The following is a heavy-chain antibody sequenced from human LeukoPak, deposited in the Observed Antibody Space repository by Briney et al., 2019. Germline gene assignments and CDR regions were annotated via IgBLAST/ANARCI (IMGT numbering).Heavy chain of an antibody. CDR2: IYYSGCT. Sequence: PSETLSLTCTVSGGSISSSSYYWGWIRQPPGKGLEWIGSIYYSGCTYYNPSLKSRVTISVDTSKNQFSLKLSSVTAADTAVYYCARIIVGATTPFDYWGQGTLVTVSS. CDR3: ARIIVGATTPFDY. V-gene: IGHV4-39*07. CDR1: GGSISSSSYY. J-gene: IGHJ4*02. D-gene: IGHD1-26*01.